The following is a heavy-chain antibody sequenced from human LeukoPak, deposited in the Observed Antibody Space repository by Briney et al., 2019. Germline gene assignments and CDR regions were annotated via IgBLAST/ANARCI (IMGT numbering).Heavy chain of an antibody. CDR3: ARDRDSSSWYNWFDP. V-gene: IGHV3-11*01. CDR1: GFTFSDYY. Sequence: GGCLRLSCAASGFTFSDYYMRWIRAAPGKGLEWGLYISSSGSTIYYADSVKGRFTISRDNAKNSLYLQMNSLRAEDTAVYYCARDRDSSSWYNWFDPWGQGTLVTVSS. D-gene: IGHD6-13*01. J-gene: IGHJ5*02. CDR2: ISSSGSTI.